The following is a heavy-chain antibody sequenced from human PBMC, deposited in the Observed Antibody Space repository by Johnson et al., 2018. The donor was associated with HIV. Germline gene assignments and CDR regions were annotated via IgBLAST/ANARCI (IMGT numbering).Heavy chain of an antibody. CDR2: ISWNSGSI. CDR3: AKGYGVDTAMVSAFDI. V-gene: IGHV3-9*01. D-gene: IGHD5-18*01. J-gene: IGHJ3*02. Sequence: EVQLVESGGGVVQPGGSLRLSCAASGFTFDDYAMHWVRQAPGKGLEWVSGISWNSGSIGDADSVKARFTISRYNAKNSLYLQMNSLRAEDTALYYCAKGYGVDTAMVSAFDIWGQGTMVTVSS. CDR1: GFTFDDYA.